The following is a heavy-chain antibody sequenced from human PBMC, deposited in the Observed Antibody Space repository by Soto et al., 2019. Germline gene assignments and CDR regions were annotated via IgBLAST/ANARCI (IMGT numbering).Heavy chain of an antibody. Sequence: SETLSLTCTVDSISTYYWNWIRQPPGKGLEWIGYIYYLGRTNYNSSLKSRITMSIDTSKNQFSLKLSSVTAADTAVYYCASMTTVTRAVDYWGQGTLVTVSS. D-gene: IGHD4-4*01. V-gene: IGHV4-59*08. CDR1: DSISTYY. CDR2: IYYLGRT. CDR3: ASMTTVTRAVDY. J-gene: IGHJ4*02.